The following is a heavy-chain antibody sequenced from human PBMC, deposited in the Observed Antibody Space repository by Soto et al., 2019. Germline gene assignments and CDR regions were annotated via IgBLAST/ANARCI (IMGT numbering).Heavy chain of an antibody. Sequence: PGGSLRLSCAASGFTFNYYPMHWVRQAPGKGLEWVAVVSFDGSNKYYADSVKGRFTISKDNSKNTLYLQMNSLRREDTAVYYWARLPGPLVAVLYIYPLDGREAMSDVDVWGQGTTVTVSS. V-gene: IGHV3-30-3*01. J-gene: IGHJ6*02. CDR3: ARLPGPLVAVLYIYPLDGREAMSDVDV. D-gene: IGHD6-19*01. CDR2: VSFDGSNK. CDR1: GFTFNYYP.